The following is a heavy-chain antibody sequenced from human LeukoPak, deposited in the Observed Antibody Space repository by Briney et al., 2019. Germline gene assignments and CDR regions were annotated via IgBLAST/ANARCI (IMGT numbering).Heavy chain of an antibody. V-gene: IGHV3-23*01. J-gene: IGHJ5*02. CDR2: ISGSGDGT. CDR1: GFTFSSYA. CDR3: AKAVETAALVQNWFHP. Sequence: HSGGSLRLSCAASGFTFSSYAMSWVRQAPGKGLEWVSGISGSGDGTYYADSVKGRFTISRDNSKNTLYLQMNSLRAEDTAVYYCAKAVETAALVQNWFHPWGEGPLVTVSS. D-gene: IGHD2-2*01.